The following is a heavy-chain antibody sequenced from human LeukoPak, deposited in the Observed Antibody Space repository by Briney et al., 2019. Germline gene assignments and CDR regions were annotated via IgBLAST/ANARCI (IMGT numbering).Heavy chain of an antibody. D-gene: IGHD4-17*01. J-gene: IGHJ4*02. V-gene: IGHV3-7*01. CDR1: GFTFSSYW. CDR3: GTTVTTGRRY. CDR2: IKQDGSEK. Sequence: GGSLRLSCAASGFTFSSYWMSWVRQAPGKGLEWVANIKQDGSEKYYMDSVKGRFTISRDNAKNSLYLQMNSLRAEDTAVYYCGTTVTTGRRYWGQGPLVTVSS.